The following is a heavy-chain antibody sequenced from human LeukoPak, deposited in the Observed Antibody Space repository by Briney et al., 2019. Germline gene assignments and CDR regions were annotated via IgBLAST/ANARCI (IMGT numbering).Heavy chain of an antibody. D-gene: IGHD2-15*01. V-gene: IGHV4-39*01. CDR3: ARQYCSGGSCYSSYFDY. CDR2: IYYSGST. Sequence: PSETLSLTCTVSGGSISSSSYYWGWIRQPPGKGREWIGSIYYSGSTYYNPSLKSRVTISVDTSKNQFSLKLSSVTAADTAVYYCARQYCSGGSCYSSYFDYWGQGTLVTVSS. CDR1: GGSISSSSYY. J-gene: IGHJ4*02.